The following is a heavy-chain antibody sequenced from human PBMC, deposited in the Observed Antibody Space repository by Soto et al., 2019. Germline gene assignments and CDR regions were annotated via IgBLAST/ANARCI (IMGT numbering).Heavy chain of an antibody. CDR2: ISGSGGST. J-gene: IGHJ5*02. D-gene: IGHD2-15*01. V-gene: IGHV3-23*01. CDR3: AKAPAAATLDSAGNWFDP. CDR1: GFTFSSYA. Sequence: GGSLRLSCAASGFTFSSYAMSWVRQAPGKGLEWVSAISGSGGSTYYADSVKGRFTISRDNSKNTLYLQMNSLRAEDTAVYYCAKAPAAATLDSAGNWFDPWGQGTLVTVSS.